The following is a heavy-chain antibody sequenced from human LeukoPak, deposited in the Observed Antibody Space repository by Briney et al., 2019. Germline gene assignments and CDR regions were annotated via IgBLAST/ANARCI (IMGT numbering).Heavy chain of an antibody. CDR2: VSSSGTTT. V-gene: IGHV3-48*01. CDR3: ARGAASGTSRFDY. D-gene: IGHD1-26*01. CDR1: GFTFSTYS. Sequence: GGSLRLSCAASGFTFSTYSMSWVRQAPGKGLEWISYVSSSGTTTYSADSVKGRFTISRDNAKNSLYLQMNSLRAEDTAVYYCARGAASGTSRFDYWGQGTLVTVSS. J-gene: IGHJ4*02.